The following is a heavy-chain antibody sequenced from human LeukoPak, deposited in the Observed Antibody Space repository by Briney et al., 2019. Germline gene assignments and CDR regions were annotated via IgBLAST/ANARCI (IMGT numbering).Heavy chain of an antibody. CDR2: IRYDGSNK. J-gene: IGHJ4*02. Sequence: TGGSLRLSCAASGFTFSSYGMHWVRQAPGKGLEWVAFIRYDGSNKYYADSVNGRSTISRDNSKNTVYLQINSLRAEDTAVYYCAREILAPGKTHDYWGQGTLVTVSS. CDR3: AREILAPGKTHDY. CDR1: GFTFSSYG. V-gene: IGHV3-30*02.